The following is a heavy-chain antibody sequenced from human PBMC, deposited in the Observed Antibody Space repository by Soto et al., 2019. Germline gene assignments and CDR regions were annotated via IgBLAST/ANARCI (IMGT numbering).Heavy chain of an antibody. CDR2: IYPDDSSV. D-gene: IGHD2-15*01. Sequence: GESLKISCRVSGYSFTNYWIAWVRQMPGKGLEWMGLIYPDDSSVTYSPSFQGQVTLSADRSISTAYLQWSSLKASDTAIYFCASAYRYGGQDRLCRGAICHEVSYGMDVWGQGTTVTVSS. CDR3: ASAYRYGGQDRLCRGAICHEVSYGMDV. V-gene: IGHV5-51*01. CDR1: GYSFTNYW. J-gene: IGHJ6*02.